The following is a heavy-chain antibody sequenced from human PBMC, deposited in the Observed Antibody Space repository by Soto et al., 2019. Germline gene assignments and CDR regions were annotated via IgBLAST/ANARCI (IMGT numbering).Heavy chain of an antibody. CDR3: AKAVGIAVAGTLNWFDP. D-gene: IGHD6-19*01. J-gene: IGHJ5*02. V-gene: IGHV3-30*18. CDR2: ISYDGSNK. CDR1: GFTFSSYG. Sequence: AQLVESGGGVVQPGRSLRLSCAASGFTFSSYGMHWVRQAPGKGLEWVAVISYDGSNKYYADSVKGRFTISRDNSKNTLYLQMNSLRAEDTAVYYCAKAVGIAVAGTLNWFDPWGQGTLVTVSS.